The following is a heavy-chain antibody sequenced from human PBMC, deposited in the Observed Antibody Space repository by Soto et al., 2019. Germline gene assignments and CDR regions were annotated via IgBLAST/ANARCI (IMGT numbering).Heavy chain of an antibody. J-gene: IGHJ4*02. CDR3: ARGQEGVVATH. D-gene: IGHD5-12*01. CDR2: VKDGGHT. V-gene: IGHV4-34*01. Sequence: QVQLQQWGAGLLKPSETLSLNCAVTGGSLSGYYWSWIRQPPGKGLEWIGEVKDGGHTNYSPSLSGRVTIASDTATNQFSRRLNSVTAADTGVYYCARGQEGVVATHWDQGSLVTVSS. CDR1: GGSLSGYY.